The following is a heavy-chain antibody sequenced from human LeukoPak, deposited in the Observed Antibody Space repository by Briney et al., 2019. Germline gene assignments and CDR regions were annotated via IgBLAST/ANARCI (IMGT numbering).Heavy chain of an antibody. Sequence: PSETLSLTCTVSGGSISSYYWSWIRQPPGKGLEWIGYIHYSGSTNYNPSLKSRVTISVDTSKNQFSLKLSSVTAADTAVYYCARDHGFGESEFDYWGQGTLVTVSS. CDR2: IHYSGST. J-gene: IGHJ4*02. D-gene: IGHD3-10*01. CDR1: GGSISSYY. CDR3: ARDHGFGESEFDY. V-gene: IGHV4-59*01.